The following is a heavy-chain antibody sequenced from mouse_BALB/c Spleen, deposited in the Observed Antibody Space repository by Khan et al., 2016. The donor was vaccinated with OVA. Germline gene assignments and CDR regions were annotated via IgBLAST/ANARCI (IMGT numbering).Heavy chain of an antibody. D-gene: IGHD3-2*02. CDR1: GYTFTDFL. CDR3: AGAGYGEFAG. J-gene: IGHJ3*01. Sequence: QIQLVQSGPELVKPGASVKMSCKASGYTFTDFLISWLKQRPGQGLEWIGEIYPGSGCIYYNEKFKGKATLTSDKSSNTAYMQLTSLTSEASAVYFCAGAGYGEFAGWGEGTLVTVSA. V-gene: IGHV1-77*01. CDR2: IYPGSGCI.